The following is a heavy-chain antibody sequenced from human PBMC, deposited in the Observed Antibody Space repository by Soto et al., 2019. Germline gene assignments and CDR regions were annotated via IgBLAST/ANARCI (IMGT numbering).Heavy chain of an antibody. CDR3: ARGFPRYYDIPEGSGPSYFDY. CDR1: GYTFTGYY. V-gene: IGHV1-69*13. Sequence: SVKVSCKASGYTFTGYYMHWVRQAPGQGLEWMGGIIPIFGTANYAQKFQGRVTITADESTSTAYMELSSLRSEDTAVYYCARGFPRYYDIPEGSGPSYFDYWGQGTLVTVS. CDR2: IIPIFGTA. D-gene: IGHD3-9*01. J-gene: IGHJ4*02.